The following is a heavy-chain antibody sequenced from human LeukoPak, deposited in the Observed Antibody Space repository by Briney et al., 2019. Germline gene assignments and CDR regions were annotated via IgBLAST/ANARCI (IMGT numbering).Heavy chain of an antibody. D-gene: IGHD3-3*01. CDR1: GFTFSSYW. V-gene: IGHV3-7*01. Sequence: GGSLRLSCAASGFTFSSYWMSWVRQAPGKGLERVANIKQDGSEKYYVDSVKGRFTISRDNAKNSLYLQMNSLRAEDTAVYYCARLREIPVFGVVTKSTSYFDYWGQGTLVTVSS. CDR2: IKQDGSEK. J-gene: IGHJ4*02. CDR3: ARLREIPVFGVVTKSTSYFDY.